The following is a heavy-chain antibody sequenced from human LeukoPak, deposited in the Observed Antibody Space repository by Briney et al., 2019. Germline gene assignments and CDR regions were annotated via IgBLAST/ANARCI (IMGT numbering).Heavy chain of an antibody. Sequence: PGGSLRLSCAASGFTFSSYAMSWVRQAPGKGLEWVSAISGSGGSTYYADSVKGRFTISRDNSKNTLYLQMNSLRAEDTAVYYCAKDFLPLTYYYDSSGYSDAFDIWGQGTMVTVSS. CDR2: ISGSGGST. J-gene: IGHJ3*02. D-gene: IGHD3-22*01. V-gene: IGHV3-23*01. CDR3: AKDFLPLTYYYDSSGYSDAFDI. CDR1: GFTFSSYA.